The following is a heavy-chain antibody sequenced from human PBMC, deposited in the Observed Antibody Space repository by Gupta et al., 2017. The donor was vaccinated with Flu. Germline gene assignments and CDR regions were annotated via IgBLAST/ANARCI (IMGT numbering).Heavy chain of an antibody. CDR1: FTLGSYS. D-gene: IGHD3-3*01. J-gene: IGHJ6*02. CDR3: ARWKTISSMDV. V-gene: IGHV3-21*06. Sequence: FTLGSYSMNWVRQVPGKGLEWVSSISETSTYIYDGDAVKGRFTISRDNAKNSLYLQMNSLRAEDTAVYYCARWKTISSMDVWGQGTTVTVSS. CDR2: ISETSTYI.